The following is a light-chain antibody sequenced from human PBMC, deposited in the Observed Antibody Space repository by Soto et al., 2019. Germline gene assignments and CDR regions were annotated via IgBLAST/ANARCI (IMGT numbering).Light chain of an antibody. J-gene: IGKJ4*01. V-gene: IGKV3-15*01. CDR1: QSVSSN. CDR2: GAS. CDR3: QQYNNWPT. Sequence: EIVMTQSPATLSVSPGERATLSCRASQSVSSNLAWYQQKPGQAPRLLIYGASTRATGIPARFSGSGSGTEFTLTISSRHSADLAVYCCQQYNNWPTFGGGTKVEIK.